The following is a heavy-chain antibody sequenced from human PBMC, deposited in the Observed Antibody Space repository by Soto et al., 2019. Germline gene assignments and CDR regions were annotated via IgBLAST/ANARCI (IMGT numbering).Heavy chain of an antibody. Sequence: LRLSCTASGFTSFSYYSMNWVRQAPGKGLEWVSFISGRGSPIYYADSVRGRFTISRDNAKNSLSLEMNSLRVEDTAVYYCARVRGHSYGYVDYWGQGTLVTVSS. V-gene: IGHV3-48*01. CDR1: GFTSFSYYS. D-gene: IGHD5-18*01. CDR2: ISGRGSPI. CDR3: ARVRGHSYGYVDY. J-gene: IGHJ4*02.